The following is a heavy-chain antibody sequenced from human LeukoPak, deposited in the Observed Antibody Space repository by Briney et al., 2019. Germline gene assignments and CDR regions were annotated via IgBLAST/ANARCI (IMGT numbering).Heavy chain of an antibody. CDR2: IGNSGSPI. D-gene: IGHD3-10*01. CDR1: GFTFSDYY. J-gene: IGHJ4*02. CDR3: AREDRPSELIDY. Sequence: GGSLRLSCAASGFTFSDYYMSWIRQAPGKGVEWVSYIGNSGSPIYYADSVKGRFTISRDNAENSLYLQMNSLRAEDTAVYYCAREDRPSELIDYWGQGTLVTVSS. V-gene: IGHV3-11*01.